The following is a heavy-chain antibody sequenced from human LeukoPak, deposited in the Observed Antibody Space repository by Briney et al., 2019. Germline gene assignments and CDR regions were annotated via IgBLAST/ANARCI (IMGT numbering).Heavy chain of an antibody. J-gene: IGHJ6*03. D-gene: IGHD3-16*01. CDR2: IIDSGDIT. CDR3: AKLGGQEVYNYYVGV. CDR1: GFSYA. V-gene: IGHV3-23*01. Sequence: GSLRLSCEASGFSYAMSWVRQAPGKGLEWVSGIIDSGDITYYATSVKGRFTISRDNSKNTLYLQMNSLRAEDTAVYYCAKLGGQEVYNYYVGVWGKGTTVAVSS.